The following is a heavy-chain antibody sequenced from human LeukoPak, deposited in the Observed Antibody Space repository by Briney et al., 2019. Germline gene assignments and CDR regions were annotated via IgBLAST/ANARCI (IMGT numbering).Heavy chain of an antibody. V-gene: IGHV3-30-3*01. J-gene: IGHJ4*02. CDR1: GFTFSSYA. CDR3: ARDPQYYYDSSGYYDY. Sequence: GGSLRLSRAASGFTFSSYAMHWVRQAPGKGLEWVAVISYDGSNKYYADSVKGRFTISRDNSKNTLYLQMNSLRAEDTAVYYCARDPQYYYDSSGYYDYWGQGTLVTVSS. CDR2: ISYDGSNK. D-gene: IGHD3-22*01.